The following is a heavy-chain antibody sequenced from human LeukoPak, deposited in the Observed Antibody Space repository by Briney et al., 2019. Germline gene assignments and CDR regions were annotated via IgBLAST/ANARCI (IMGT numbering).Heavy chain of an antibody. J-gene: IGHJ6*02. CDR3: ARGDGVATRYYYGLDV. Sequence: GGSLRLSCEASGFTFRSYEMSWVRQAPGKGLEGVSYSSGDGRPMYYADSVKGRFTISRDSGTNSLYLQMNSLRAEDTAVYYCARGDGVATRYYYGLDVWGQGTTVTVSS. CDR2: SSGDGRPM. CDR1: GFTFRSYE. D-gene: IGHD5-12*01. V-gene: IGHV3-48*03.